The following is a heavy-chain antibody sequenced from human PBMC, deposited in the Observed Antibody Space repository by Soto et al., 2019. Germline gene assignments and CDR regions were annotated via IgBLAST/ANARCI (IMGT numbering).Heavy chain of an antibody. CDR2: INTLSTAI. J-gene: IGHJ4*02. D-gene: IGHD6-19*01. CDR3: ARRLQWQLRPLDS. V-gene: IGHV3-11*01. Sequence: GGSLRLSCEGSGFTFNDYYMTWIRQAPGKWLEWVAYINTLSTAIYYADSVKGRFTISRDSAKNSLYLQMNGLQAEDTATYYCARRLQWQLRPLDSWGRGXLVTVYS. CDR1: GFTFNDYY.